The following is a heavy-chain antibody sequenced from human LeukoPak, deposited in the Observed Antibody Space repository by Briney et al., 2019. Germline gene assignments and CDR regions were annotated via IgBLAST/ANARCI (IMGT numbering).Heavy chain of an antibody. CDR3: ARAPQPTSYGDYGKRYFDL. J-gene: IGHJ2*01. Sequence: PSETLSLTCTVSGGSISSYYWNWIRQPPGKGLEWIGYIFHSGSINNNPSLKSRVTISVDTSKNQFSLKLTSVTAADTAVYYCARAPQPTSYGDYGKRYFDLWGRGTLVTVSS. V-gene: IGHV4-59*01. D-gene: IGHD4-17*01. CDR2: IFHSGSI. CDR1: GGSISSYY.